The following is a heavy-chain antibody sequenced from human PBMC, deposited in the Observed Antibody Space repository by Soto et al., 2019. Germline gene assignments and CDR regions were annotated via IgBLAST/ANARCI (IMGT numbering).Heavy chain of an antibody. CDR3: ARVSQGVPRGCYDY. Sequence: PGGSLRLSCSASGFTFSACAMTWVRQAPGKGLERVAGISDDGSSKYYAASVKGRFTISRDNSKNTLYLQMNSLRAEDTAVYYCARVSQGVPRGCYDYWGQGTLVTVSS. CDR2: ISDDGSSK. D-gene: IGHD6-19*01. J-gene: IGHJ4*02. V-gene: IGHV3-30-3*01. CDR1: GFTFSACA.